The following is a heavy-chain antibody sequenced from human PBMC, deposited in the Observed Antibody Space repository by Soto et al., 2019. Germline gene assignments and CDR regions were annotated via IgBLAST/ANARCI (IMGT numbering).Heavy chain of an antibody. J-gene: IGHJ4*02. CDR3: ARGYRIAAAGTGY. V-gene: IGHV1-18*01. CDR2: ISTYNGNT. CDR1: GYTFTSHG. D-gene: IGHD6-13*01. Sequence: ASVKVSCKASGYTFTSHGISWVRQAPRQGPEWMGWISTYNGNTNYAQKFQDRVTMTTDTSTSTAYMELSSLRSEDTAVYYCARGYRIAAAGTGYWGQGTLVTVSS.